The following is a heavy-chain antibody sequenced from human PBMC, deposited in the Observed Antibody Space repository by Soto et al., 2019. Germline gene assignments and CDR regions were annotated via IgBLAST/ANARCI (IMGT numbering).Heavy chain of an antibody. Sequence: GGSLRLSCAASGFTFSYYSMNCVRQAPGKGLEWVSYIGGRDGPIKYVDSVKGRFTISRENAKNSLYLQMKSLRDEETAIYFCVRDHLWAVDYWGQILLVTVSS. CDR3: VRDHLWAVDY. V-gene: IGHV3-48*02. CDR2: IGGRDGPI. CDR1: GFTFSYYS. D-gene: IGHD3-3*02. J-gene: IGHJ4*02.